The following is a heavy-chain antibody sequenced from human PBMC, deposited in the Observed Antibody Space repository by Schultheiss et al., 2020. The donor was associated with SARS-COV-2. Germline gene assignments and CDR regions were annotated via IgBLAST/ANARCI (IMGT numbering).Heavy chain of an antibody. CDR2: ISGSGGST. CDR3: AKDAHYDFWSGYSTYYFDY. Sequence: GGSLRLSCVASGFTFSSYAMSWVRQAPGKGLEWVSAISGSGGSTYYADSVKGRFTISRDNSKNTLYLQMNSLRAEDTAVYYCAKDAHYDFWSGYSTYYFDYWGQGTLVTVSS. D-gene: IGHD3-3*01. CDR1: GFTFSSYA. V-gene: IGHV3-23*01. J-gene: IGHJ4*02.